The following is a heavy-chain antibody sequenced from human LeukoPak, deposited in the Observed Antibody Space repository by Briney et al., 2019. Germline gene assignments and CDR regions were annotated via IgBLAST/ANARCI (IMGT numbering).Heavy chain of an antibody. D-gene: IGHD2-21*02. J-gene: IGHJ6*02. CDR1: GGSLSGYY. CDR2: INHSGST. Sequence: PSETLSLTCAVYGGSLSGYYWSWIRQPPGKGLEWIGEINHSGSTNYNPSLKSRVTISVDTSKNQFSLKLSSVTAADTAVYYCARGVVVTAPPYYYYGMDVWGQGTTVTVSS. CDR3: ARGVVVTAPPYYYYGMDV. V-gene: IGHV4-34*01.